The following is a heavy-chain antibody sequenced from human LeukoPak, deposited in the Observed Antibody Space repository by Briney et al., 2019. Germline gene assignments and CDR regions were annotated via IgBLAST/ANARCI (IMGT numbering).Heavy chain of an antibody. CDR1: GGSFSGYY. D-gene: IGHD3-22*01. Sequence: SETLSLTCAVYGGSFSGYYWSWIRQPPGKGLEWIGEINHSGSTNYNPSLKSRVTISVDTSKNQFSLKLSSVTAADTAVYYCARDSYDSSGYIPSEWFDPWGQGTLVTVSS. V-gene: IGHV4-34*01. CDR2: INHSGST. J-gene: IGHJ5*02. CDR3: ARDSYDSSGYIPSEWFDP.